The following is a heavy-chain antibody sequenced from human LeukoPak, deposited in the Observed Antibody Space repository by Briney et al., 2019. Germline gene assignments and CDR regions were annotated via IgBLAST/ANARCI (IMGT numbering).Heavy chain of an antibody. Sequence: GGSLRLSCAASGFTFSSHSMNWVRQAPGKGLEWVSYISSSSSTIYYADSVKGRFTISRNNAKNSLYLQMNSLRAEDTAVYYCAKGGKWDVTPFDYWGQGTLVTVSS. J-gene: IGHJ4*02. V-gene: IGHV3-48*01. CDR3: AKGGKWDVTPFDY. CDR2: ISSSSSTI. D-gene: IGHD1-26*01. CDR1: GFTFSSHS.